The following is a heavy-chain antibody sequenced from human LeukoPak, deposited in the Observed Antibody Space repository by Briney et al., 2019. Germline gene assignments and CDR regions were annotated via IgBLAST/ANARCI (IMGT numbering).Heavy chain of an antibody. CDR3: ARDLAQLDY. J-gene: IGHJ4*02. CDR2: IKQDGSEN. Sequence: VGSLRLSCAASGFTFSSYWMSWVRQAPGKGLEWVANIKQDGSENYYVDSVKGRFTISSDNAKTSLYLQMNSLRAADPAVYYCARDLAQLDYWGQGTLVTVSS. V-gene: IGHV3-7*01. CDR1: GFTFSSYW. D-gene: IGHD5-12*01.